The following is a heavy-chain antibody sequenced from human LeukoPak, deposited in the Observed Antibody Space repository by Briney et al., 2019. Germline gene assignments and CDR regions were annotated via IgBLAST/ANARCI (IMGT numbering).Heavy chain of an antibody. CDR2: ISAYNGNT. V-gene: IGHV1-18*01. D-gene: IGHD2-15*01. J-gene: IGHJ4*02. CDR1: GYTFTSYG. Sequence: ASVKVSCKASGYTFTSYGISWARQAPGQGLEWMGRISAYNGNTNYAQKLQGRVTMTTDTSTSTAYMELRSLRSDDTAVYYCARDCSGGSCYHADYWGQGTLVTVSS. CDR3: ARDCSGGSCYHADY.